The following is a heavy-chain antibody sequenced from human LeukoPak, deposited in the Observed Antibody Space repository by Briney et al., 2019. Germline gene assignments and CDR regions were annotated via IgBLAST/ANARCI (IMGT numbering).Heavy chain of an antibody. D-gene: IGHD3-10*01. V-gene: IGHV4-30-4*01. CDR3: ARKSMVRGVVSFFDY. CDR1: GGSISSGDYY. J-gene: IGHJ4*02. Sequence: PSQTLSLTCTVSGGSISSGDYYWSWIRQPPGKGLEWIGYIYYSGGTYYNPSLKSRVTISVDTSKNQFSLKLSSVTAADTAVYYCARKSMVRGVVSFFDYWGQGTLVTVSS. CDR2: IYYSGGT.